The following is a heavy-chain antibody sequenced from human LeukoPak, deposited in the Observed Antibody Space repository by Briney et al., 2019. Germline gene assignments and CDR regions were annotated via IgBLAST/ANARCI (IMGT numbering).Heavy chain of an antibody. CDR2: ISAYKGNT. Sequence: GASVKVSCKASGYTFTSYGISWVRQAPGQGLEWMGWISAYKGNTNYAQKLQGRVTMTTDTSTSTAYMELRSLRSDDTAVYYCARAGYCSSTSCYFGEGLNVYWGQGTLVTVSS. D-gene: IGHD2-2*01. J-gene: IGHJ4*02. CDR1: GYTFTSYG. V-gene: IGHV1-18*01. CDR3: ARAGYCSSTSCYFGEGLNVY.